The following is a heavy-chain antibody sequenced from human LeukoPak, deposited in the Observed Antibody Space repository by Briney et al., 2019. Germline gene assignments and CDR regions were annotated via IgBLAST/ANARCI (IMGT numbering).Heavy chain of an antibody. V-gene: IGHV3-30*02. D-gene: IGHD3-22*01. CDR3: AKGLFGPYYYYYMDV. Sequence: GGSLRLSCAASGFTFSSYGTHWVRQAPGKGLEWVAFIRYDGSNKYYADSVKGRFTISRDNSKNTLYLQMNSLRAEDTAVYYCAKGLFGPYYYYYMDVWGKGTTVTVSS. CDR2: IRYDGSNK. CDR1: GFTFSSYG. J-gene: IGHJ6*03.